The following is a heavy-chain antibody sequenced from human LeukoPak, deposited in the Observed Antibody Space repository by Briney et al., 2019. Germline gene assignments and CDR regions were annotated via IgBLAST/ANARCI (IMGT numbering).Heavy chain of an antibody. CDR1: GGSISSSNW. J-gene: IGHJ5*02. CDR2: IYHSGST. CDR3: ARNARGGSSWYVVNWFDP. V-gene: IGHV4-4*02. Sequence: SGTLSLTCAVSGGSISSSNWWSWVRQPPGKGLEWIGEIYHSGSTNYNPSLKSRVTISVDKSKNQFSLKLSSVTAADTAVYYCARNARGGSSWYVVNWFDPWGQGTLVTVSS. D-gene: IGHD6-13*01.